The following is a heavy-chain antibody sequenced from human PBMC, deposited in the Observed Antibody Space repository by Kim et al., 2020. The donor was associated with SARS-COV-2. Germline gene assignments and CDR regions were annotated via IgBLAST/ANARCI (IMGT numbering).Heavy chain of an antibody. CDR2: IRSKRYGKTT. D-gene: IGHD3-22*01. J-gene: IGHJ4*02. CDR3: TSGPYYYDSAAYYHDY. V-gene: IGHV3-49*03. Sequence: GGSLRLSCTTSGLNFGDYAMSWFRQAPGKGLEWVAFIRSKRYGKTTEYAASVKGRVTIARDDSKRIAYLQMNGLKTEDTAVYYCTSGPYYYDSAAYYHDYWGQGTLVTVSS. CDR1: GLNFGDYA.